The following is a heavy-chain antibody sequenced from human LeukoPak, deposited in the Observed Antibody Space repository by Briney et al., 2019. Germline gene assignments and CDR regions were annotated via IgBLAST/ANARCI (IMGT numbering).Heavy chain of an antibody. CDR3: ARDRVGPEAYAFDI. Sequence: TGGSLRLSCAASGFTFDDYAMHWVRQAPGKGLEWVSGISWNSGSIGYADSVKGRFTISRDNAKNSLYLQMNSLRAEDTALYYCARDRVGPEAYAFDIWGQGTMVTVSS. D-gene: IGHD1-26*01. CDR2: ISWNSGSI. CDR1: GFTFDDYA. J-gene: IGHJ3*02. V-gene: IGHV3-9*01.